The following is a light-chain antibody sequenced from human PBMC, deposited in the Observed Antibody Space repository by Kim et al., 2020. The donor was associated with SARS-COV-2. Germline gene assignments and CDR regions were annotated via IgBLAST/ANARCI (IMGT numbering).Light chain of an antibody. J-gene: IGKJ2*01. CDR3: QQSNDWPYT. CDR2: DAY. V-gene: IGKV3-15*01. Sequence: SVSPGERATLYCRASQSVSNNLAWYQKKSGQAPRLLFYDAYTRATGVPARFSGSGSGTEFTLTISSLQSEDFAVYYCQQSNDWPYTFGQGTKLEIK. CDR1: QSVSNN.